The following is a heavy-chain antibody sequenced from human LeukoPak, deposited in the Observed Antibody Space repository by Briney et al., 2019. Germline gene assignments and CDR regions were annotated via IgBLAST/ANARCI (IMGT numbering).Heavy chain of an antibody. Sequence: GGSLRLSCAASGFTFSGSAMHWARQASGKGLEWVGRIRSKANSYATAYAASVKGRFTISRDDSKNTAYLQMNSLKTEDTAVYYCTRLTPVGFDYWGQGTLVTVSS. V-gene: IGHV3-73*01. J-gene: IGHJ4*02. CDR1: GFTFSGSA. CDR3: TRLTPVGFDY. CDR2: IRSKANSYAT.